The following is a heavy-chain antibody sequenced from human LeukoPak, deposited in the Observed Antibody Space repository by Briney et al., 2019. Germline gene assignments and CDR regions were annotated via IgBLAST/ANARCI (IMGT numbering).Heavy chain of an antibody. CDR1: GGSISSYY. J-gene: IGHJ3*02. CDR2: IYYSGST. CDR3: ARDTVVPAAPDAFDI. Sequence: SETLSLTCTVSGGSISSYYWSWIRQPPGKGLERIGYIYYSGSTNYNPSLKSRVTISVDTSKNQFSLKLSSVTAADTAVYYCARDTVVPAAPDAFDIWGQGTMVAVSS. V-gene: IGHV4-59*01. D-gene: IGHD2-2*01.